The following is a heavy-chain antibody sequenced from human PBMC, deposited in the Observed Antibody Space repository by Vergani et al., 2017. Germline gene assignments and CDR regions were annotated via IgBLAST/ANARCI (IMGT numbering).Heavy chain of an antibody. V-gene: IGHV7-4-1*02. CDR2: INTNTGNP. Sequence: QVQLVQSGSELKKPGASVKVSCKASGYTFTSYAMNWVRQAPGQGREWMGWINTNTGNPTYAEGFTGRFVFSLDSSVSTAYLQYISLKAEDTAVYYCARWXAVAGYYYYYGMDVWGQGTTVTVSS. CDR3: ARWXAVAGYYYYYGMDV. CDR1: GYTFTSYA. J-gene: IGHJ6*02. D-gene: IGHD6-19*01.